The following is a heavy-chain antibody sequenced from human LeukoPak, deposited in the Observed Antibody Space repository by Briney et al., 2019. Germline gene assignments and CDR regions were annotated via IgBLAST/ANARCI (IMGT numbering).Heavy chain of an antibody. CDR1: GGSISSGGYY. J-gene: IGHJ5*02. CDR2: IYYSGST. V-gene: IGHV4-31*03. D-gene: IGHD3-10*01. CDR3: ARGRLDSMVRGVIAFDP. Sequence: PSETLSLTCTVSGGSISSGGYYWSWIRQHPGKGLEWIGYIYYSGSTYYNPSLKSRVTISVDTPKNPFSLKRSSGPAADPALYYAARGRLDSMVRGVIAFDPWGQGTLVTVSS.